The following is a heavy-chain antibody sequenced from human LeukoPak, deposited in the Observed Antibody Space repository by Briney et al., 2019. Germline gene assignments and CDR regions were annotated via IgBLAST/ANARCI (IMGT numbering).Heavy chain of an antibody. CDR2: ISSSSSTI. Sequence: GGSLRLSCAASGFTFSSYSMNWVRQAPGKGLEWVSYISSSSSTIYYADSVKGRFTISRDNAKNSLYLQMNSLRAEDTAVYYCARGRTVGAPHYFDYWGQGTLVTVSS. CDR1: GFTFSSYS. D-gene: IGHD1-26*01. CDR3: ARGRTVGAPHYFDY. J-gene: IGHJ4*02. V-gene: IGHV3-48*04.